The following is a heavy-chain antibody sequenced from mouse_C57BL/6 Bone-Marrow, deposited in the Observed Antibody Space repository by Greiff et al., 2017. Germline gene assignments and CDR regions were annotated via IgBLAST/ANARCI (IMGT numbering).Heavy chain of an antibody. CDR2: ISDGGSYT. D-gene: IGHD2-1*01. V-gene: IGHV5-4*01. Sequence: EVQLVESGGGLVKPGGSLKLSCAASGFTFSSYAMSWVRQTPEKRLEWVATISDGGSYTYYPDNVKGRFTISRDNAKNNLYLQVSHLKSEDTAMYYCARDGNPFDYWGQGTTLTVSS. J-gene: IGHJ2*01. CDR1: GFTFSSYA. CDR3: ARDGNPFDY.